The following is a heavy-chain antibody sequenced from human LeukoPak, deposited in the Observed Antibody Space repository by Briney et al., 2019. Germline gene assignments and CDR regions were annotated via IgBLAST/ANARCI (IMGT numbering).Heavy chain of an antibody. Sequence: ASVKVSCKASGYTFTGYYMHWVRQAPGQGLEWMGWINPNSGGTNYAQKFQGRVTMTRDTSISTAYMELSRLRSDDTAVYYCARDRAYGSGSYYNSSDQLPSFQKYYYYMDVWGKGTTVTVSS. CDR1: GYTFTGYY. D-gene: IGHD3-10*01. J-gene: IGHJ6*03. CDR2: INPNSGGT. V-gene: IGHV1-2*02. CDR3: ARDRAYGSGSYYNSSDQLPSFQKYYYYMDV.